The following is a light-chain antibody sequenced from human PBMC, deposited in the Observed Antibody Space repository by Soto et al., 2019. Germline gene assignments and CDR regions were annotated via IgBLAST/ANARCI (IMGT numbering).Light chain of an antibody. CDR3: QQYDNLPLT. Sequence: DIQMTQSPSSLSASVGDRVTITCQASQDISNYLNWYQQKPGKAPKLLIYAASNLETGVPSRFSGSGSGTDFTFSISSMQPEDIATYYGQQYDNLPLTFGGGTKVEVK. V-gene: IGKV1-33*01. CDR2: AAS. CDR1: QDISNY. J-gene: IGKJ4*01.